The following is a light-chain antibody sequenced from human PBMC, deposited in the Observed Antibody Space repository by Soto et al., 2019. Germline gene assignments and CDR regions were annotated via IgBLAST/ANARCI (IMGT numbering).Light chain of an antibody. J-gene: IGLJ2*01. Sequence: QSALTQPASVSGSPGQSITISCTGTSSDVGSYNLVSWYQQHPGKAPKLMIYEVSKRPLGVSNHFSGSKSGNTASLTISWLQAEDEADYYCCSYAGSSTLVFGGGTKLTVL. CDR3: CSYAGSSTLV. CDR2: EVS. V-gene: IGLV2-23*02. CDR1: SSDVGSYNL.